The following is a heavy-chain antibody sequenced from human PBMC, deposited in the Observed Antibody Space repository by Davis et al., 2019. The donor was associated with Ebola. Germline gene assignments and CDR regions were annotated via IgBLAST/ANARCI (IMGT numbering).Heavy chain of an antibody. CDR3: ARGTGTGYNSGWYVY. CDR1: GYTFTSYG. V-gene: IGHV1-18*01. Sequence: ASVKVSCKASGYTFTSYGISWVRQAPGQGLEWMGWISAYNGNTNYAQKLQGRVTMTRDTSTSTVYMELSSLRSEDTAMYYCARGTGTGYNSGWYVYWGQGTLVTVSS. CDR2: ISAYNGNT. J-gene: IGHJ4*02. D-gene: IGHD6-19*01.